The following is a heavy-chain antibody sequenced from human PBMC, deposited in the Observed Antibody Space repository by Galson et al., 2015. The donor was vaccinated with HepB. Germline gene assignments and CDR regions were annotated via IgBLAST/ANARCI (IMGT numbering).Heavy chain of an antibody. CDR1: GFTFSAYG. J-gene: IGHJ5*02. Sequence: SLRLSCAASGFTFSAYGLHWVRQAPGRGLEWVAGISNDGSNKYYADSVKGRFTISRANFRNTIYLHMNSLRVEDTAIYYCAREEYGSGWYGSVMGNWFDPWGQGTLVTVSS. CDR2: ISNDGSNK. D-gene: IGHD6-19*01. V-gene: IGHV3-30*04. CDR3: AREEYGSGWYGSVMGNWFDP.